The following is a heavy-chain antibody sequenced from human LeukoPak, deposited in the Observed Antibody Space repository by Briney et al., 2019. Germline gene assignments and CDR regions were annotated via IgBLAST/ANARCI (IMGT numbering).Heavy chain of an antibody. CDR2: ISAYNGNT. CDR3: ARGPCGGDRYWVDY. Sequence: GASVKVSCKASGYTFTSYGISWVRQAPGQGLEWMGWISAYNGNTNYAKKFQGRGNMTTETSTRTAYMEVRSLREGEKAVYYCARGPCGGDRYWVDYWGQGTLVTVSS. D-gene: IGHD2-21*01. V-gene: IGHV1-18*01. J-gene: IGHJ4*02. CDR1: GYTFTSYG.